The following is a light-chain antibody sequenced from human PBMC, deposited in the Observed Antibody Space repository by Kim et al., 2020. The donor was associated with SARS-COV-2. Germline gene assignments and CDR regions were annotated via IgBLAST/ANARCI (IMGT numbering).Light chain of an antibody. CDR2: GAS. CDR1: QSVSSSF. CDR3: QHYGSSWT. Sequence: SPVERATLFCRASQSVSSSFVAWHQQQPSHAHSLLMDGASRKAVGFPDWFGGGGARTDFTLTISRLEHEDFAVYYCQHYGSSWTFGQGTKVDIK. J-gene: IGKJ1*01. V-gene: IGKV3-20*01.